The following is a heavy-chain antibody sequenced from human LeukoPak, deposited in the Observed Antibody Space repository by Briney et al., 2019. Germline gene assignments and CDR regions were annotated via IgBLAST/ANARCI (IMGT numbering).Heavy chain of an antibody. CDR2: INHSGST. CDR1: GFTLSSYS. Sequence: GSLRLSCAASGFTLSSYSMNWVRQPPGKGLEWIGEINHSGSTNYNPSLKSRVTISVDTSKNQFSLKLSSVTAADTAVYYCARGRSRGCSSTSCYPFDYWGEGTLVTVSS. D-gene: IGHD2-2*01. V-gene: IGHV4-34*01. J-gene: IGHJ4*02. CDR3: ARGRSRGCSSTSCYPFDY.